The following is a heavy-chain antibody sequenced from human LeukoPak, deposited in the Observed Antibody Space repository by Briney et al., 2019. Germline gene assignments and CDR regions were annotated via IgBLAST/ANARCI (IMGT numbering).Heavy chain of an antibody. Sequence: ASVTVSCTASGYTFTSYGISWVRQAPGQGLEWMGWISAYNGNTNYAQKLQGRVTMTTDTSTSTAYMELRSLRSDDTAVYYCARDTPHYYDSSGNDYWGQGTLVTVSS. CDR1: GYTFTSYG. V-gene: IGHV1-18*01. D-gene: IGHD3-22*01. J-gene: IGHJ4*02. CDR3: ARDTPHYYDSSGNDY. CDR2: ISAYNGNT.